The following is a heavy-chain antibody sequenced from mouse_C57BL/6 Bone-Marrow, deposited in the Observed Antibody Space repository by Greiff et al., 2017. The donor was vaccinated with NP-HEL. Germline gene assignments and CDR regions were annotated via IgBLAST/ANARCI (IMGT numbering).Heavy chain of an antibody. D-gene: IGHD2-5*01. Sequence: VHLVESGAELVKPGASVKLSCKASGYTFTEYTIHWVKQRSGQGLEWIGWFYPGSGSIKYNEKFKDKATLTADKSSSTVYMELSRLTSEDSAVYFCARHEANYSNLYAMDYWGQGTSVTVSS. J-gene: IGHJ4*01. CDR1: GYTFTEYT. CDR2: FYPGSGSI. V-gene: IGHV1-62-2*01. CDR3: ARHEANYSNLYAMDY.